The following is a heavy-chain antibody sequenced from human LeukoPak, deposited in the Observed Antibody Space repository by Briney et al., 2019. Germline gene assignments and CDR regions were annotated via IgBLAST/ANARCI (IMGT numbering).Heavy chain of an antibody. V-gene: IGHV1-69*02. CDR1: GGTFSSYT. D-gene: IGHD3-10*01. J-gene: IGHJ4*02. Sequence: SVKVSCKASGGTFSSYTISWVRQAPGQGLEWMGRIIPILDITNYAQKFQGRVTITADKSTGTAYMELSSLKSEDPAVYYCSVRGLIAGGGSYFDYWGQGTLVTVSS. CDR3: SVRGLIAGGGSYFDY. CDR2: IIPILDIT.